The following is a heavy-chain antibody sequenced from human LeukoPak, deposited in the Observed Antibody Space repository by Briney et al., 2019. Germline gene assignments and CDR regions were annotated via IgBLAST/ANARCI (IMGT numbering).Heavy chain of an antibody. Sequence: GGSLRLSCAVSGFTFSSYEMNWVRQAPGKGLERVSYISSSGSTIYYADSVKGRFTISRDNAKNSLYLQMNSLRAEDTAVYYCARDHLGGYRWGQGTLVTVSS. J-gene: IGHJ4*02. CDR3: ARDHLGGYR. D-gene: IGHD3-16*01. CDR1: GFTFSSYE. V-gene: IGHV3-48*03. CDR2: ISSSGSTI.